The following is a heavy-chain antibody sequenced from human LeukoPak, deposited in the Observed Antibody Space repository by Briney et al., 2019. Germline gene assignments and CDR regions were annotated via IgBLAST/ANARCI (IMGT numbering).Heavy chain of an antibody. CDR3: ARDELGPRITMVRGYGMDV. Sequence: GGSLRLSCAASGFTFSSYSMNWVRQAPGKGLEWVSSISSSSSYIYYADSVKGRFTISRDNAKNSLYLQMNSLRAEDTAVYYCARDELGPRITMVRGYGMDVWGQGTTVTVSS. D-gene: IGHD3-10*01. V-gene: IGHV3-21*01. CDR2: ISSSSSYI. J-gene: IGHJ6*02. CDR1: GFTFSSYS.